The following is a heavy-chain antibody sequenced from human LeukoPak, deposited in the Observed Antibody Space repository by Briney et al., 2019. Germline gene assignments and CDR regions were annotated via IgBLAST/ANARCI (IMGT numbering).Heavy chain of an antibody. Sequence: PSETLSLTCTVSGGSISSYYWSRIRQPPGKGLEWIGYIYYSGSTNYNPSLKSRVTISVDTSKNQFSLKLSSVTAADTAVYYCARHAYGDHEIDYWGQGTLVTVSS. CDR1: GGSISSYY. V-gene: IGHV4-59*08. CDR2: IYYSGST. J-gene: IGHJ4*02. D-gene: IGHD4-17*01. CDR3: ARHAYGDHEIDY.